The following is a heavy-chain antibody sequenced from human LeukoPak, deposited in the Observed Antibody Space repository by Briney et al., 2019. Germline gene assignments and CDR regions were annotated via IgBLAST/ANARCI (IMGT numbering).Heavy chain of an antibody. V-gene: IGHV1-24*01. CDR3: ATEGYCSSTSCYYAFDI. D-gene: IGHD2-2*01. J-gene: IGHJ3*02. CDR2: FDPEDGDT. Sequence: ASVKVSCKVSGYTLTELSMHWVRQAPGKGLEWMGGFDPEDGDTIYAQKFQGRVTMTGDTSTDTAYMELSRLRSEDTAVYYCATEGYCSSTSCYYAFDICGQGTMVTVSS. CDR1: GYTLTELS.